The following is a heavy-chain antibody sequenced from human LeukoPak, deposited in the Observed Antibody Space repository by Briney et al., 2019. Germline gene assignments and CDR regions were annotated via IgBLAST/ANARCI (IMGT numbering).Heavy chain of an antibody. V-gene: IGHV1-2*06. J-gene: IGHJ6*03. CDR1: GYTFTGYD. CDR2: INPNSSGT. Sequence: ASVKVSCKASGYTFTGYDMHWVRQAPGQGLEWMGRINPNSSGTNYAQKFKGRVTMTRDTSISTAYMELSRLRSDETAVYYCARVDLGGWNYYYSYMDVWGKGTTVTVSS. D-gene: IGHD6-19*01. CDR3: ARVDLGGWNYYYSYMDV.